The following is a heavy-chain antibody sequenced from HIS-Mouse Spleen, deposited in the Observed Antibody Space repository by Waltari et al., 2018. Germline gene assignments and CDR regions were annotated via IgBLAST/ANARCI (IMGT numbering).Heavy chain of an antibody. D-gene: IGHD6-13*01. J-gene: IGHJ2*01. V-gene: IGHV4-39*07. CDR3: AREIPYSSSWYDWYFDL. CDR2: IYYSGST. Sequence: QLQLQESGPGRVKPSETLSLTCTVSGGSISSSRYYWGWIRHPPGKGLEWIGSIYYSGSTYYNPSLKSRVTISVDTSKNQFSLKLSSVTAADTAVYYCAREIPYSSSWYDWYFDLWGRGTLVTV. CDR1: GGSISSSRYY.